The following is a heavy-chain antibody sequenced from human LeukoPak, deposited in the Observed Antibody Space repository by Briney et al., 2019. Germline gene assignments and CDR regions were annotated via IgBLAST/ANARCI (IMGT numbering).Heavy chain of an antibody. D-gene: IGHD5-12*01. J-gene: IGHJ4*02. CDR2: INSDGSSI. CDR1: GFTFSSYW. CDR3: AREGRVSGYDFDC. V-gene: IGHV3-74*03. Sequence: GGSLRLSCAASGFTFSSYWMHWVRQAPGEGLVWVSRINSDGSSITYADSVKGRFTISRDNAKNTLYLQMNSLRVEDTAVYYCAREGRVSGYDFDCWGQGTLVTVSS.